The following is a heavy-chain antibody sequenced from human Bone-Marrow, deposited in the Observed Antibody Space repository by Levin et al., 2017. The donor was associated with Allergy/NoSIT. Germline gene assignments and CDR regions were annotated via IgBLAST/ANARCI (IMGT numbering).Heavy chain of an antibody. CDR2: IHHSGTA. CDR1: GASLDTNYW. Sequence: SETLSLTCDVSGASLDTNYWWTWVRQAPGKGLEWIGEIHHSGTANLSPSVKHRVTMSVDRSENQFSLKLTSVDATDTAVYYCTTGGNPGYSYVLGHWGQGILVTVSS. D-gene: IGHD5-18*01. V-gene: IGHV4-4*02. J-gene: IGHJ1*01. CDR3: TTGGNPGYSYVLGH.